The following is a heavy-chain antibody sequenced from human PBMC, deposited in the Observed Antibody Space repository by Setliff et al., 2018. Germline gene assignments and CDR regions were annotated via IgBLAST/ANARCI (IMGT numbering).Heavy chain of an antibody. V-gene: IGHV4-34*01. CDR2: IHHSGST. Sequence: SETLSLTCAVYGGSFSDYWWSWIRQLPGKGLEWIAEIHHSGSTNFHPSLKSRVAISIDPSKNQFYLNLRSVTAADTAVYFCARGTKTMVINYWYFDVWGRGTPVTVSS. CDR3: ARGTKTMVINYWYFDV. J-gene: IGHJ2*01. CDR1: GGSFSDYW. D-gene: IGHD4-17*01.